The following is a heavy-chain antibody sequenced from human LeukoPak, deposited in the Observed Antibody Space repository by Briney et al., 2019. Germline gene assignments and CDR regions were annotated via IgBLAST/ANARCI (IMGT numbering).Heavy chain of an antibody. D-gene: IGHD5-12*01. J-gene: IGHJ6*03. CDR3: TTAAVDSGYVTLGYDYYYMDV. V-gene: IGHV3-15*01. CDR2: IKSKADGGTT. Sequence: PGGSLRLSCAASGFTFSNAWMSWVPQAPGKGLEWVGRIKSKADGGTTDYAAPVKGRFTISRDDSKNTLYLQMNSLKTEDTAVYYCTTAAVDSGYVTLGYDYYYMDVWGKGTTVTVS. CDR1: GFTFSNAW.